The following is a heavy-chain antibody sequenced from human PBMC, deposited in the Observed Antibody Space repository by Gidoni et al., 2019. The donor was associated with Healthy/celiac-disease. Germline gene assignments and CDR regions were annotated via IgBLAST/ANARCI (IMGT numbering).Heavy chain of an antibody. D-gene: IGHD3-22*01. V-gene: IGHV3-23*01. CDR2: ISGSGGST. CDR3: AKIWVRGSVTMIVGAFDI. CDR1: GFTFSSYA. Sequence: EVQLLESGGGLVQPGGSLRLSCAASGFTFSSYAMSWVRQAPGKGLEWVSAISGSGGSTYYADSVKGRFTISRDNSKNTLYLQMNSLRAEDTAVYYCAKIWVRGSVTMIVGAFDIWGQGTMVTVSS. J-gene: IGHJ3*02.